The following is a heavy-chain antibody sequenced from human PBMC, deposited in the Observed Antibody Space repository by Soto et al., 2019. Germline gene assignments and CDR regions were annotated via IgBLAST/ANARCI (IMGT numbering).Heavy chain of an antibody. Sequence: QLQLQESGPGLVKPSETLSLTCTVSGDSISSSSYYWGWIRQPPGKGLEWIGSIYYSGSTYYNLSLKSRVTISVDTSKNQFSLKLSSVTAADTAVHYCARSGGLQHIDYWGQGTLVTVSS. V-gene: IGHV4-39*01. D-gene: IGHD4-4*01. CDR3: ARSGGLQHIDY. CDR2: IYYSGST. CDR1: GDSISSSSYY. J-gene: IGHJ4*02.